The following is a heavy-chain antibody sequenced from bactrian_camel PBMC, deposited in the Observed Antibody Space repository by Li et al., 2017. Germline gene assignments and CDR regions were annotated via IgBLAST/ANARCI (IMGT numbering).Heavy chain of an antibody. V-gene: IGHV3S53*01. Sequence: QVQLVESGGGSVQAGGSLRLSCVGSGYDFSMHCMGWFRQAPGKEREGVAVIDRDGTTAYADSVKGRFAISFDNARDTLFLQMNSLKEEDTATYYCAESRLGVLPISGDKCGGIWSTLTDFGFRSKGTQVTVS. CDR2: IDRDGTT. CDR3: AESRLGVLPISGDKCGGIWSTLTDFGF. CDR1: GYDFSMHC. J-gene: IGHJ6*01. D-gene: IGHD5*01.